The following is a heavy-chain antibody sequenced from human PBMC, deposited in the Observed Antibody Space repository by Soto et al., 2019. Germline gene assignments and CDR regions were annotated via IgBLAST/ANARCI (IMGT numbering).Heavy chain of an antibody. D-gene: IGHD6-13*01. CDR1: GGTFSSYA. Sequence: QVQLVQSGAEVKKPGSSVKVSCKASGGTFSSYAISWVRQAPGQGLEWMGGIIPIFGTANYAKKFQGRVTITADKPKSTAYKELSSVGYEDTAVYYCAGMKYSSSSGFDPWGQGTLVTVSS. V-gene: IGHV1-69*06. CDR2: IIPIFGTA. CDR3: AGMKYSSSSGFDP. J-gene: IGHJ5*02.